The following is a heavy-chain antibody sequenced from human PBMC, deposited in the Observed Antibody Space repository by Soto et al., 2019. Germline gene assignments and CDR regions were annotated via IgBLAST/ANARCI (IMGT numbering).Heavy chain of an antibody. CDR3: ARPASGGSRDAFDV. D-gene: IGHD2-15*01. V-gene: IGHV5-10-1*01. CDR2: IDPTDSFT. CDR1: GYKFTTFW. Sequence: GESLKISCKASGYKFTTFWLNWVRQTPGKGLEWLGRIDPTDSFTNYSPPFEGHVTISVDRSISTAHLQWNSLQASDTAIYYCARPASGGSRDAFDVWGQGTTVTVSS. J-gene: IGHJ3*01.